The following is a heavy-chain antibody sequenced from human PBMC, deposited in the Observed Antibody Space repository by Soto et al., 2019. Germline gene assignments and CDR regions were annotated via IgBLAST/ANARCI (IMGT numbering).Heavy chain of an antibody. Sequence: AKAQASCKDSGYTFTSYAMHWERQAPGQKHEWMGWIKAGNGNTKYSQKYQGRVTITRDTTASTAYMELSSLRSEDTAVYYCAIAHCSGGSCYSRSAFDIWGQGTMVTVSS. D-gene: IGHD2-15*01. CDR3: AIAHCSGGSCYSRSAFDI. CDR2: IKAGNGNT. CDR1: GYTFTSYA. V-gene: IGHV1-3*01. J-gene: IGHJ3*02.